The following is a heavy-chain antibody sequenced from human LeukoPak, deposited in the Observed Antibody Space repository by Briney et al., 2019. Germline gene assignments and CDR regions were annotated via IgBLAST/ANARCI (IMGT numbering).Heavy chain of an antibody. CDR2: FDPEDGET. CDR1: GYTLTELS. Sequence: ASVKVSCKVSGYTLTELSMHWVRQAPGKGLEWMGGFDPEDGETIYAQKFQGRVTMTEDTSTDTAYMELSSLRSEDTAVYYCATIHAPPQYSSSRKDYFDYWGQGTLVTVSS. D-gene: IGHD6-13*01. J-gene: IGHJ4*02. V-gene: IGHV1-24*01. CDR3: ATIHAPPQYSSSRKDYFDY.